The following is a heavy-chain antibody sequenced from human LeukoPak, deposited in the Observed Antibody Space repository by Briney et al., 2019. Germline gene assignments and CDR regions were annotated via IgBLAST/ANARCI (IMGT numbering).Heavy chain of an antibody. CDR2: SISTSGGVTT. V-gene: IGHV3-15*01. CDR3: SAYYNGRGDY. J-gene: IGHJ4*02. CDR1: GVTFRNAW. Sequence: PGGSLRLSCAASGVTFRNAWMTWVRQAPGRGLGWVGRSISTSGGVTTEYAAPVKGRFTISRDDSRNTVYLQMNSLKIEDTAVYYCSAYYNGRGDYWGQGTLVTVSS. D-gene: IGHD3-10*01.